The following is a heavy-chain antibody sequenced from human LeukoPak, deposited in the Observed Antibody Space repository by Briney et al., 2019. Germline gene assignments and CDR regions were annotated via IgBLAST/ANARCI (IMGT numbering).Heavy chain of an antibody. D-gene: IGHD6-13*01. Sequence: SETLSLTCTVSGGSISSYYWSWIRQPPGKGLEWIGYIYTSGSTNYNPSLKSRVTISVDTSKNQFSLKLSSVTAADTAVYYFARLTPGYSSSWPPPFDYWGQGTLVTGSS. CDR2: IYTSGST. CDR1: GGSISSYY. J-gene: IGHJ4*02. V-gene: IGHV4-4*09. CDR3: ARLTPGYSSSWPPPFDY.